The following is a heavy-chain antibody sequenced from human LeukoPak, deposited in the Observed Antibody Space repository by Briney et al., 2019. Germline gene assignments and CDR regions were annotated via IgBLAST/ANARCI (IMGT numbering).Heavy chain of an antibody. J-gene: IGHJ2*01. D-gene: IGHD3-16*01. CDR2: IYYSGST. Sequence: SETLSLTCTVSGGSISSSCYYWGWIRQPPGKGLEWIGSIYYSGSTYYNPSLKSRVTISVDTSKIQFSLKLSSVTAADTAVYYCARDLGSPSGWYFDLWGRGTLVTVSS. CDR1: GGSISSSCYY. V-gene: IGHV4-39*07. CDR3: ARDLGSPSGWYFDL.